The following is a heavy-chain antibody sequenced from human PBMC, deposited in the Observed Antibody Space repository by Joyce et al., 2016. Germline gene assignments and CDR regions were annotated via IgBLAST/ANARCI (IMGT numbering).Heavy chain of an antibody. CDR2: IKQEGSEK. CDR1: GFTFGTYW. D-gene: IGHD2-2*01. CDR3: ARDVHVVVTAGYYYGMDV. J-gene: IGHJ6*02. V-gene: IGHV3-7*01. Sequence: EVKLVESGGGLVQPGGSLRLSCEASGFTFGTYWMSWVRQAPGKGLEWVANIKQEGSEKYYGESVKGRFTISRDNAKNSLYLQMNSLRAEDTAVYYCARDVHVVVTAGYYYGMDVWGQGATVTVSS.